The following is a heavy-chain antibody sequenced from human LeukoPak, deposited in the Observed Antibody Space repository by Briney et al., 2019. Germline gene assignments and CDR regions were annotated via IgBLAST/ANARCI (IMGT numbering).Heavy chain of an antibody. D-gene: IGHD7-27*01. CDR3: ARGAGDHAPDFDY. V-gene: IGHV4-59*01. J-gene: IGHJ4*02. CDR1: GGSISSYY. Sequence: PSETLSLTCTVSGGSISSYYWSWIRQPPGKGLEWIGYIYYSGSTNYNPSLKSRVTISVDTSKNQFSLKLSSVTAADTAVYYCARGAGDHAPDFDYWGQGTLVTVSS. CDR2: IYYSGST.